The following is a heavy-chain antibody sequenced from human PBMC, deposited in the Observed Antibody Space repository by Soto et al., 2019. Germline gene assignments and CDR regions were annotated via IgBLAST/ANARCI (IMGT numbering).Heavy chain of an antibody. Sequence: QVHLVQSGAEVKKPGASVKVSCKASGYTFTSYGITWVRQAPGQGLEWMGWISAHNGNTDYAQTLQGRVIVTRDTSTITAYLELSSLRSDATAVYYCASGRYGDYWGQGALVTVSS. D-gene: IGHD1-1*01. CDR2: ISAHNGNT. CDR1: GYTFTSYG. CDR3: ASGRYGDY. V-gene: IGHV1-18*01. J-gene: IGHJ4*02.